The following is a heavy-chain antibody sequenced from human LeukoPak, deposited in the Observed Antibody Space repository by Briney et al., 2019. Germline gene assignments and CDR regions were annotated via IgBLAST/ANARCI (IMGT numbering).Heavy chain of an antibody. CDR2: ISAYNGNT. CDR1: GYTFTSYG. Sequence: GASVKVSCKASGYTFTSYGISWVRQAPGQGLEWMGWISAYNGNTNYAQKLQGRVTMTTDTSTSTAYMELRSLRSDDTAVYYCARFGTGDSQTGGADYWGQGTLVTVSS. J-gene: IGHJ4*02. D-gene: IGHD4-17*01. V-gene: IGHV1-18*01. CDR3: ARFGTGDSQTGGADY.